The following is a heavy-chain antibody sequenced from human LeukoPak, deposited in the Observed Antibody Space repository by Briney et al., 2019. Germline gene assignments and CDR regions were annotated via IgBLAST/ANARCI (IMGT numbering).Heavy chain of an antibody. V-gene: IGHV3-53*01. Sequence: GGSLRLSCAASGLSLSVNYMTRVRQSPGKGLEWLSNIYRDGNTYYADSVNGRFSISRDDYKNTLYLEMNSLRAEDTALYYCARYTFRAVDIWGQGSMVTVSS. CDR1: GLSLSVNY. J-gene: IGHJ3*02. CDR2: IYRDGNT. CDR3: ARYTFRAVDI. D-gene: IGHD2-2*02.